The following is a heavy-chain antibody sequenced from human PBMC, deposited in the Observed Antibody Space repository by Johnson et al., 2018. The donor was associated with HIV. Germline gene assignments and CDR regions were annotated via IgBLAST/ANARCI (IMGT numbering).Heavy chain of an antibody. CDR2: ISYDGSNK. V-gene: IGHV3-30*04. J-gene: IGHJ3*02. D-gene: IGHD1-26*01. CDR1: GFTFSSYA. Sequence: QVQLVESGGGVVQPGRSLRLSCAASGFTFSSYAMHWVRQAPGKGLEWVAVISYDGSNKYYADSVKGRFTISRDNSKNTLYLQMNSLRAEDTAVYYCARDGEWELEDAFDIWGQGTMVIVSS. CDR3: ARDGEWELEDAFDI.